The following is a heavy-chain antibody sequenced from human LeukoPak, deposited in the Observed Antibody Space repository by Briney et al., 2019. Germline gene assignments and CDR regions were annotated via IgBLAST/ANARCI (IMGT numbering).Heavy chain of an antibody. J-gene: IGHJ6*02. CDR2: ISGSGGST. CDR1: GFTFSSYA. CDR3: AKLQSDGLRTYYGMDV. V-gene: IGHV3-23*01. Sequence: GGSLRLSCAASGFTFSSYAMSWVRQAPGKGLEWVSAISGSGGSTYYADSVKGRFTISRDNSKNTLYLQMNSLRAEDTAVYYCAKLQSDGLRTYYGMDVWGQGTTVAVSS. D-gene: IGHD4-17*01.